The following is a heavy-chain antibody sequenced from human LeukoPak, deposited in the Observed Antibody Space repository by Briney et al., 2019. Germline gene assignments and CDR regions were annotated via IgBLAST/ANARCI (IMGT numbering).Heavy chain of an antibody. CDR2: ISAHQNNT. Sequence: ASVTVSFKTSGYSFTNYDISWVRQAPGQGLEWVGWISAHQNNTTYAQKFQGRVTTTTDTSTNTAYMELSSLRSEDTAVYYCATVSRLYDSSGYYFDYWGQGTLVTVSS. CDR1: GYSFTNYD. CDR3: ATVSRLYDSSGYYFDY. V-gene: IGHV1-18*01. D-gene: IGHD3-22*01. J-gene: IGHJ4*02.